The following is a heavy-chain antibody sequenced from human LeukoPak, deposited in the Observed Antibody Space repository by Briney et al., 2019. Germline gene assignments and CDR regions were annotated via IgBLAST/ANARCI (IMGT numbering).Heavy chain of an antibody. V-gene: IGHV4-34*01. D-gene: IGHD2-21*01. CDR3: ARDRTAIGGIDY. J-gene: IGHJ4*02. CDR2: INHSGST. CDR1: GGSFSGYY. Sequence: PSETLSLTCAVYGGSFSGYYWSWIRQPPGKGLEWIGEINHSGSTNYNPSLKSRVTISVDTSKNQFSLKLSSVTAADTAVYYCARDRTAIGGIDYWGQGTLVTVSS.